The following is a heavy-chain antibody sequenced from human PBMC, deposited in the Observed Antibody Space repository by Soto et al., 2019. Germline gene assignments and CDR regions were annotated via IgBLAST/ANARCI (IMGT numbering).Heavy chain of an antibody. V-gene: IGHV3-21*06. Sequence: EVQLVESGGGLVKPGGSLRLSCAASGFIFSSYSMNWVRQAPGKGLEWVSSISPRSDYIYFADSMRGRFTISRDNAQNSLYLHMNILRDEDTAVYHCARVSGTLERYSDLDYWGQGTLVTVSS. D-gene: IGHD3-10*01. CDR3: ARVSGTLERYSDLDY. J-gene: IGHJ4*02. CDR2: ISPRSDYI. CDR1: GFIFSSYS.